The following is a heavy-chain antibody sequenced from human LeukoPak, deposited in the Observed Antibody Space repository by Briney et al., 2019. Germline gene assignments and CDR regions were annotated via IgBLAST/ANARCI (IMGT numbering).Heavy chain of an antibody. CDR1: GGSISSGDYY. CDR3: ARDSSDLL. V-gene: IGHV4-30-4*01. D-gene: IGHD6-19*01. Sequence: SETLSLTCTVSGGSISSGDYYWSWIRQPPGKGLEWIGYIYYSGSTNYNPSLKSRATISVDTSKNQFSLKLSSVTAADTAVYYCARDSSDLLWGQGTMVTVSS. J-gene: IGHJ3*01. CDR2: IYYSGST.